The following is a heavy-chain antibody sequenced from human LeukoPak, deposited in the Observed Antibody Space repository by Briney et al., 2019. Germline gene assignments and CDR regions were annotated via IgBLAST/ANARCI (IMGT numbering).Heavy chain of an antibody. D-gene: IGHD1-26*01. CDR1: GGSISSGSYY. Sequence: SETLSLTCTVSGGSISSGSYYWGYIRQPPQKGLEWIGSVYYSGSTYYNPSLKSRVTISVDTSKNQFSLKLSSVTAADTAVYYCARQGLWELPTFDSWGQGTLVGVSS. J-gene: IGHJ4*02. V-gene: IGHV4-39*01. CDR3: ARQGLWELPTFDS. CDR2: VYYSGST.